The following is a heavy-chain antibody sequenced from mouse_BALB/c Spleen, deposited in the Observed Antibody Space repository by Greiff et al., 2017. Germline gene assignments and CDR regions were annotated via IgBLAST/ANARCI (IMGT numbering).Heavy chain of an antibody. D-gene: IGHD1-1*02. CDR2: ISYSGST. J-gene: IGHJ1*01. CDR1: GYSITSDYA. CDR3: ARYGPGYFDV. Sequence: EVKLLESGPGLVKPSQSLSLTCTVTGYSITSDYAWNWIRQFPGNKLEWMGYISYSGSTSYNPSLKSRISITRDTSKNQFFLQLNSVTTEDTATYYCARYGPGYFDVWGAGTTVTVSS. V-gene: IGHV3-2*02.